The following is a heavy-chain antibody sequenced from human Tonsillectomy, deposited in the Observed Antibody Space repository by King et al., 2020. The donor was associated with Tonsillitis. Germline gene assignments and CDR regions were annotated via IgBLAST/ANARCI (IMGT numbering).Heavy chain of an antibody. V-gene: IGHV4-59*01. CDR3: ARAGGYSGYDLDY. D-gene: IGHD5-12*01. Sequence: QLQESGPGLVKPSETLSLTCTVSGGSISSYYWSWIRQPPGKGLEWIGYIYYSGSTNYNPSLKSRVTISVDTSKNQFSLKLSSVTAADTAVYYCARAGGYSGYDLDYWGQGTLVTVSS. CDR2: IYYSGST. J-gene: IGHJ4*02. CDR1: GGSISSYY.